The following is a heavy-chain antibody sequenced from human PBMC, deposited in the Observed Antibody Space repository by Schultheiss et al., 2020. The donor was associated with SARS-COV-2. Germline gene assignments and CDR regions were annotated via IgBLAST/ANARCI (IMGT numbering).Heavy chain of an antibody. J-gene: IGHJ6*02. CDR3: ARDRELGMGYRGYYYYGMDV. V-gene: IGHV1-3*01. CDR2: INAGNGNT. D-gene: IGHD7-27*01. CDR1: GYTFTSYA. Sequence: ASVKVSCKASGYTFTSYAMHWVRQAPGQRLEWMGWINAGNGNTKYSQKFQGRVTITRDTSASTAYMELSSLRSEDTAVYYCARDRELGMGYRGYYYYGMDVWGQGTTVTVSS.